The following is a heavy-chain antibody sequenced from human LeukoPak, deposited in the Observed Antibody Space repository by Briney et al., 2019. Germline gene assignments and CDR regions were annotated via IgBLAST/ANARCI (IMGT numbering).Heavy chain of an antibody. D-gene: IGHD2-2*01. CDR1: GYTFTGYY. V-gene: IGHV1-2*02. Sequence: ASVKVSCKASGYTFTGYYMHWVRQAPGQGLEWMGWINPNSGGTNYAQKFQGRVTMTRDTSISTAYMELSRLRSDDTAVYYCARTYIVAVPAAGYWGQGTLVTVSS. CDR2: INPNSGGT. CDR3: ARTYIVAVPAAGY. J-gene: IGHJ4*02.